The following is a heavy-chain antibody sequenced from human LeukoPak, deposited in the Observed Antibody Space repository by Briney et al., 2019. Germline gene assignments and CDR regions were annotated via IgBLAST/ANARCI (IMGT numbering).Heavy chain of an antibody. CDR1: GYTFTSYD. Sequence: ASVKVSCKASGYTFTSYDINWVRQAPGQGLEWMGWINGYKGNTNYAQKLQGRVTMTTDTSTSTAYMELRSLRSDDTAVYYCARGARSLRITMVRGVICWFDPWGQGTLVTVSS. J-gene: IGHJ5*02. V-gene: IGHV1-18*01. D-gene: IGHD3-10*01. CDR2: INGYKGNT. CDR3: ARGARSLRITMVRGVICWFDP.